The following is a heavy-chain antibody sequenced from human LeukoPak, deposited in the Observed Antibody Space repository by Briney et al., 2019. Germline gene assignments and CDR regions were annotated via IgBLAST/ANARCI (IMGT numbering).Heavy chain of an antibody. CDR3: ARDQDTAMRY. CDR1: GFTFSSYG. V-gene: IGHV3-33*01. D-gene: IGHD5-18*01. Sequence: SGGSLRLSCAASGFTFSSYGMHWVRQAPGKGLEMVAVIWYGGSNKYYADSVKGRFTISRDNSKNTLYLQMNSLKAEDTAVYYCARDQDTAMRYWGQGPLVTVSS. J-gene: IGHJ4*02. CDR2: IWYGGSNK.